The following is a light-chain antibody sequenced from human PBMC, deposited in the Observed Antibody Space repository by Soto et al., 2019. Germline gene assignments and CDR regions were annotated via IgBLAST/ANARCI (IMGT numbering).Light chain of an antibody. Sequence: QSALTQPASVSGSPGQSITISCTGTGSDIGTYDLVSWYQQHPGKAPKLIIYEVSKRPSGVSNRFSGSKSGNTASLTISGLQAEDEVDYNCCSHAASGTFEWVFGGGTKLTVL. CDR2: EVS. J-gene: IGLJ3*02. CDR1: GSDIGTYDL. V-gene: IGLV2-23*02. CDR3: CSHAASGTFEWV.